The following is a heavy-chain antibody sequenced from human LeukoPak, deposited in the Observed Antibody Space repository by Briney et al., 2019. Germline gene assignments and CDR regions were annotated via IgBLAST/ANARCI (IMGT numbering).Heavy chain of an antibody. D-gene: IGHD2-2*02. CDR1: GYTFTSYD. V-gene: IGHV1-8*01. J-gene: IGHJ4*02. CDR3: ATDNRYCSSTSCYNY. Sequence: GASVKVSCKASGYTFTSYDINWVRQATGQGLEWMGWMNPNSGNTGYAQKFQGRVTMTRNTSISTAYMELSSLRSEDTAVYYCATDNRYCSSTSCYNYWGQGTLVTVSS. CDR2: MNPNSGNT.